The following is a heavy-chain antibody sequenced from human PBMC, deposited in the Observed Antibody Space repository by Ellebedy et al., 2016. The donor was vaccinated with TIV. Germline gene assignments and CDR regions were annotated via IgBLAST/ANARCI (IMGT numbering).Heavy chain of an antibody. D-gene: IGHD3-3*01. Sequence: MPSETLSLTCGVYGGSFSGYYWRWIRQPPGKGLEWIGEINHRGSTNYNPSLKSRVTISLDTSKNQFSLKLSSVTAADTAVYFCARSSISVFGVTDVFDIWGQGTVVTVSS. V-gene: IGHV4-34*01. CDR2: INHRGST. CDR1: GGSFSGYY. J-gene: IGHJ3*02. CDR3: ARSSISVFGVTDVFDI.